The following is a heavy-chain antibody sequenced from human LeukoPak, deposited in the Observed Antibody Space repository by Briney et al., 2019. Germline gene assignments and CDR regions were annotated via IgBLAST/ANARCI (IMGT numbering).Heavy chain of an antibody. CDR2: ISAGGTST. CDR3: ATGGAQYYDY. V-gene: IGHV3-23*01. CDR1: GFTFSNYG. D-gene: IGHD3-10*01. J-gene: IGHJ4*02. Sequence: GGSLRLSCAASGFTFSNYGMSWVRQAPGKGLEWVSAISAGGTSTYYADSVKGRFTISRDNAKNTVVLQMNSLSAEDTAVYYCATGGAQYYDYWGQGTVVTVSS.